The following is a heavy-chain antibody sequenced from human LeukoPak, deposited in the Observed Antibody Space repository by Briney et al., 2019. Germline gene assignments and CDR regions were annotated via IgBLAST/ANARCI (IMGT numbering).Heavy chain of an antibody. CDR1: GFTFSYYW. Sequence: PGGSLRLSCAASGFTFSYYWMHWVRQAPGKGLVWVSRISSDGSSTTFADSVKGRFTISRDNAKNTLYLQMNSLRAEDTAVYYCARDPRGGTLDYWGQGALVTVSS. CDR2: ISSDGSST. D-gene: IGHD3-10*01. CDR3: ARDPRGGTLDY. J-gene: IGHJ4*02. V-gene: IGHV3-74*01.